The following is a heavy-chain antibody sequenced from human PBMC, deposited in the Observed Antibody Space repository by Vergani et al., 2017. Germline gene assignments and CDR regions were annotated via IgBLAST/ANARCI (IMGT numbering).Heavy chain of an antibody. CDR3: ARALRFLEWLLLDY. Sequence: EVQLVESGGGLVQPGGSLRLSCAASGFTFSSYRMNWVRQAPGKGLEWVSYISSSSSTIYYADSVKGRFTISRENAKNSLYLQMNSLRVEDTAVYYCARALRFLEWLLLDYWGQGTLVTVSS. D-gene: IGHD3-3*01. V-gene: IGHV3-48*04. CDR2: ISSSSSTI. J-gene: IGHJ4*02. CDR1: GFTFSSYR.